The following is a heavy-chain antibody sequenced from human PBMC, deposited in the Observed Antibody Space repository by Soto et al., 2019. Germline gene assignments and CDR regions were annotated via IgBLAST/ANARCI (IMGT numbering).Heavy chain of an antibody. D-gene: IGHD3-3*01. CDR3: ARDHRRYYDFWSGYYPYYSYGMHV. V-gene: IGHV1-3*01. Sequence: ASVKVSCKASGYTFTSYAMHWVRQAPGQRLEWMGWINAGNGNTKYSQKFQGRVTITRDTSASTAYMELSSLRSEDTAVYYCARDHRRYYDFWSGYYPYYSYGMHVWGQGTTVTV. CDR2: INAGNGNT. CDR1: GYTFTSYA. J-gene: IGHJ6*02.